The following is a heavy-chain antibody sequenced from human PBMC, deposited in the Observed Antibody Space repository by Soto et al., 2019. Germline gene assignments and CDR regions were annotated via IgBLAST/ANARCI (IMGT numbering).Heavy chain of an antibody. CDR3: AKWPPSPKMGVTSH. J-gene: IGHJ4*02. CDR2: IPVAGGGT. CDR1: GFAFNSSA. Sequence: EVQLLESGGGLVQPGGSLRLSWAASGFAFNSSAMARVRQTPGTGLQWVSAIPVAGGGTYYADSVKGRFAISRDNSKKTLYLQMNSLSAEDTALYFCAKWPPSPKMGVTSHWGQGTLVTVSS. D-gene: IGHD1-26*01. V-gene: IGHV3-23*01.